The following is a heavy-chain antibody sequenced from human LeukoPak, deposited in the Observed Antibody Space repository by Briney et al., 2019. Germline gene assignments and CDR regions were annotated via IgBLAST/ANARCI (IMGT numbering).Heavy chain of an antibody. CDR1: GFTVSSNY. V-gene: IGHV3-66*01. D-gene: IGHD6-13*01. J-gene: IGHJ3*02. CDR3: ARERSSWGAFDI. CDR2: IYGGGST. Sequence: GGSLRLSCAASGFTVSSNYMSWVRQAPGKGLEWVSLIYGGGSTYYADSVKGRFTISRDNSKNTLYLQMNSLRAEDTAVYYCARERSSWGAFDIWGQGTLVTVSS.